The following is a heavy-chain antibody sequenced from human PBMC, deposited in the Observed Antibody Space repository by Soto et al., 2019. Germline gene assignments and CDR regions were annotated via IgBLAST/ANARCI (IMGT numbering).Heavy chain of an antibody. V-gene: IGHV3-23*01. CDR3: TKGGLDG. J-gene: IGHJ6*02. CDR1: GFTFSSHV. D-gene: IGHD3-16*01. Sequence: ELQLLESGGGLVQPGGSLRLSCVASGFTFSSHVMNWVRQAPGRGLEWVSSVGGSGGTYYADSARGRFTISRDNSKNTVNLQMNSLKAGDTAVYYCTKGGLDGWGQGTTVSVSS. CDR2: VGGSGGT.